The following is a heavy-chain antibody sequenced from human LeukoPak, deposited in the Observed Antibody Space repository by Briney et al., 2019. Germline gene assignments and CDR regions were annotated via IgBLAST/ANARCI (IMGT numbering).Heavy chain of an antibody. CDR1: GYTFTGYY. D-gene: IGHD3-22*01. J-gene: IGHJ4*02. CDR3: ARCPSAWLPEYYFDY. CDR2: INPNSGGT. Sequence: GSSVKVSCKASGYTFTGYYMHWVRQAPGQGLEWMGWINPNSGGTKYAQKFQGRGTMTRDTSISPATMDLSRRRADDTAVYYCARCPSAWLPEYYFDYWGEGTLVTVSS. V-gene: IGHV1-2*02.